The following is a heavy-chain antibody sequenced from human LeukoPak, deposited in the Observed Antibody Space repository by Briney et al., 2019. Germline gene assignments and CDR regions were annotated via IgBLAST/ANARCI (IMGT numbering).Heavy chain of an antibody. Sequence: SETLSLTCTVSGGSVSSGSYYWSWIRQPPGKGLKWIGNIHYSGSTNYNPSLKSRVTISVDTSKNQLSLKLSSVTAADTAVYYCARGRYNQDYWGQGTLVTDSS. J-gene: IGHJ4*02. CDR1: GGSVSSGSYY. V-gene: IGHV4-61*01. D-gene: IGHD1-1*01. CDR2: IHYSGST. CDR3: ARGRYNQDY.